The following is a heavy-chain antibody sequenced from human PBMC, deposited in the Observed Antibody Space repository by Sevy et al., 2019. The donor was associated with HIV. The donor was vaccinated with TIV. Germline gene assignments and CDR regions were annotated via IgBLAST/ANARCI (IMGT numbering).Heavy chain of an antibody. V-gene: IGHV4-59*01. CDR1: GDSISNYC. D-gene: IGHD5-12*01. Sequence: SETLSITCTVSGDSISNYCWSWIRQPPGKGLEWIGYIYYSGGTNYNPSLKSRVTISVDTSKNQFSLKLSSVTAADTAVYYCARGGTRDITTSFFDSWGQGTLVTVSS. CDR2: IYYSGGT. J-gene: IGHJ4*02. CDR3: ARGGTRDITTSFFDS.